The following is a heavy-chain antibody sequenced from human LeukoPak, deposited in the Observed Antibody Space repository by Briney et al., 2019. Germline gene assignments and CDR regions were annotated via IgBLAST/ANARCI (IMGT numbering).Heavy chain of an antibody. CDR1: GYTFTGYY. D-gene: IGHD3-3*01. CDR3: ASFSGTRFLEWLSHPGMDV. CDR2: INPNSGGT. J-gene: IGHJ6*02. V-gene: IGHV1-2*02. Sequence: ASVKVSCKASGYTFTGYYMHWVRQAPGQGLEWMGWINPNSGGTNYAQKFQGRVTMTRDTSISTAYMELSRLRSDDTAVYYCASFSGTRFLEWLSHPGMDVWGQGTTVTVSS.